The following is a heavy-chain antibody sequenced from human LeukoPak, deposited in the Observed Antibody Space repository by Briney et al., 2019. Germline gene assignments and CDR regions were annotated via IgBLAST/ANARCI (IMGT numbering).Heavy chain of an antibody. V-gene: IGHV4-59*02. Sequence: SETLSLTCTVSGVSVRSYYWSWIRQPPGKGLEWIAYIYYSGNTKYNPSLKSRATIFVDTSKNQFSLDLESVTAADTAVYYCARAKGDYWGQGTLVTVSS. CDR2: IYYSGNT. CDR1: GVSVRSYY. J-gene: IGHJ4*02. CDR3: ARAKGDY.